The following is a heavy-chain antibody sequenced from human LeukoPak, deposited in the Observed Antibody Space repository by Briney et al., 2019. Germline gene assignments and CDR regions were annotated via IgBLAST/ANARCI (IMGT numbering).Heavy chain of an antibody. CDR1: GYTFTSYY. V-gene: IGHV1-46*01. D-gene: IGHD4-17*01. Sequence: ASVKVSCKASGYTFTSYYMHWVRQAPGQGLEWMGIINPSGGSTSYAQKFQGRVTMTRDTSISTAYMELSRLRSDDTAVYYCARTEYGDFVNWGQGTLVTVSS. CDR3: ARTEYGDFVN. CDR2: INPSGGST. J-gene: IGHJ4*02.